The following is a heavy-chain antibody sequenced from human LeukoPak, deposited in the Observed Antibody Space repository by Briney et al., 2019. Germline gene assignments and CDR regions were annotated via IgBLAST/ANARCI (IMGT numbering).Heavy chain of an antibody. J-gene: IGHJ4*02. D-gene: IGHD6-13*01. CDR2: ISSSSSYI. Sequence: PGGSLRLSCAASGFTFSSYSMNWVRQAPGEGLEWVSSISSSSSYIYYADSVKGRFTISRDNAKNSLYLQMNSLRAEGTAVYYCARERIPIGYSTHWGQGTLVTVSS. V-gene: IGHV3-21*01. CDR1: GFTFSSYS. CDR3: ARERIPIGYSTH.